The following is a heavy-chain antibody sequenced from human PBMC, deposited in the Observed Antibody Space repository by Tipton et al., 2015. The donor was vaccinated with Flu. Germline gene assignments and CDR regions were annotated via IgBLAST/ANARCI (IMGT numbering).Heavy chain of an antibody. D-gene: IGHD3-10*02. CDR3: ARLSYYDVDLKNFYFDY. CDR2: IYPTGTT. J-gene: IGHJ4*02. Sequence: GLVKPSETLSLTCTVSSGSIRSTNYFCAWIRQPPGKRLELIGSIYPTGTTYYNPPLKSRVTISVDTSKSQFSLKVRSVTAADTAVYYCARLSYYDVDLKNFYFDYWGQGALVTVSS. CDR1: SGSIRSTNYF. V-gene: IGHV4-39*01.